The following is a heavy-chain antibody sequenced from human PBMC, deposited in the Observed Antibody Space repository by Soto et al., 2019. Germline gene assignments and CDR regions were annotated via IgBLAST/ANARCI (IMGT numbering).Heavy chain of an antibody. CDR3: AKEVGATVYYYYGMDV. V-gene: IGHV3-9*01. Sequence: EVQLVESGGGLVQPGRSLRLSCAASGFTFDDYAMHWVRQAPGKGLEWVSGISWNSGSIGYADSVKGRFTISRDNAKNSLYLQMNSLRAEDTALYYCAKEVGATVYYYYGMDVWGQGTTVTVSS. J-gene: IGHJ6*02. D-gene: IGHD1-26*01. CDR2: ISWNSGSI. CDR1: GFTFDDYA.